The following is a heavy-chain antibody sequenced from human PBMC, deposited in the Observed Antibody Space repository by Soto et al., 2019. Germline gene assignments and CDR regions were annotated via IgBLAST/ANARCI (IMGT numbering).Heavy chain of an antibody. D-gene: IGHD5-12*01. CDR1: GGSISSGGYY. V-gene: IGHV4-31*03. J-gene: IGHJ6*02. Sequence: SETLSLTCTVSGGSISSGGYYWSWIRQHPGKGLEWIGYIYYSGSTYYNPSLKSRVTISVDTSKNQFSLKLSSVTAADTAVYYCARGYSGYAELDVWGQGTTVTVSS. CDR3: ARGYSGYAELDV. CDR2: IYYSGST.